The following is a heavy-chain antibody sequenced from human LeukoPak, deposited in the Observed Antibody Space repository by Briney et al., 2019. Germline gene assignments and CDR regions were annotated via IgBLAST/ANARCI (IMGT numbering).Heavy chain of an antibody. CDR2: MSRNSDSE. D-gene: IGHD3-16*01. Sequence: GGSLRLSCAGTGYTFSSYGMKWVRPAPGKGLEWVSSMSRNSDSEKYADSVRGRFTISRDNAKNSLHLQMDSLRAEDTAVYYCVSSSYGYYFYMDVWGKGTTVTVSS. V-gene: IGHV3-48*01. CDR1: GYTFSSYG. CDR3: VSSSYGYYFYMDV. J-gene: IGHJ6*03.